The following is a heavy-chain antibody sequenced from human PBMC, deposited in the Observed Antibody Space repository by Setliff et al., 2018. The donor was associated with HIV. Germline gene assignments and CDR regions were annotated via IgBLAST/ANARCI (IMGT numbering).Heavy chain of an antibody. CDR1: GFTFSSYW. J-gene: IGHJ1*01. V-gene: IGHV3-7*01. D-gene: IGHD3-3*01. CDR2: IKQDGSEK. Sequence: GGSLRLSCAASGFTFSSYWMSWVRQAPGKGLEWVANIKQDGSEKYYVDSVKGRFTISRDNAKNSLYLQMNSLRAEDTAVYYCARVADSITIFGVVAAYFQHWGRGTLVTVS. CDR3: ARVADSITIFGVVAAYFQH.